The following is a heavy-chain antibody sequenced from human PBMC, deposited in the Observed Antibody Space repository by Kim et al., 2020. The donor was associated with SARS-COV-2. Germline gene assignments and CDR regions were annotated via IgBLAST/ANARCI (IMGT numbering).Heavy chain of an antibody. Sequence: GGSLRLSCAASGFTFSSYGMHWVRQAPGKGLEWVAVIWYDGSNKYYADSVKGRFTISRDNSKNTLYLQMNSLRAEDTAVYYCARDLALYSGYYGSGSSGMDVWGQGTTVTVSS. CDR3: ARDLALYSGYYGSGSSGMDV. CDR1: GFTFSSYG. J-gene: IGHJ6*02. D-gene: IGHD3-10*01. CDR2: IWYDGSNK. V-gene: IGHV3-33*01.